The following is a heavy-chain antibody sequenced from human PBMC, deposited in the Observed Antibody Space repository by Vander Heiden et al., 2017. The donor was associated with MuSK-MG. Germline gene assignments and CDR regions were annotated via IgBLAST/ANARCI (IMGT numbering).Heavy chain of an antibody. D-gene: IGHD3-3*01. Sequence: QVTLKESGPVLVKPTETLTLTCTASGFSLSNARMGVSWIRQPPGKALEWLARIISNDEKYYSTSLKGRRTSSKDASRSHLFLTMSNMDPVDTATYYCARIQTRRRYAYYDCGSGPGLHCYYYYWDVW. J-gene: IGHJ6*03. CDR1: GFSLSNARMG. CDR3: ARIQTRRRYAYYDCGSGPGLHCYYYYWDV. V-gene: IGHV2-26*01. CDR2: IISNDEK.